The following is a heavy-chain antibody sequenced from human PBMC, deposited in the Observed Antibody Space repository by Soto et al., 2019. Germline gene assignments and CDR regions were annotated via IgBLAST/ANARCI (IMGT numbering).Heavy chain of an antibody. J-gene: IGHJ5*02. CDR1: GFPLGGFG. V-gene: IGHV3-30*18. Sequence: QVQLVESGGGLSRLGGPLSLPWAASGFPLGGFGLHWFRHPPAKGLEWLAVKSYDGGHNLHADSVRGRFTTPSDNSKNTLSLQMNSLRTEDTAVYYCAKDLGLDASASYPYHWGQGTLVSVSS. D-gene: IGHD3-10*01. CDR3: AKDLGLDASASYPYH. CDR2: KSYDGGHN.